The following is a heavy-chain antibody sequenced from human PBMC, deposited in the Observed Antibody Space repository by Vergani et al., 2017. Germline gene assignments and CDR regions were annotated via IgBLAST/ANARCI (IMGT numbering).Heavy chain of an antibody. V-gene: IGHV3-30*02. J-gene: IGHJ4*02. CDR1: GFTFNSYG. CDR3: ANEGGGYCSGGTCYPEY. D-gene: IGHD2-15*01. CDR2: IRSDESRG. Sequence: QVQLVESGGGVVQPGGSLRLSCAASGFTFNSYGMHWVRQAPGKGLEWVASIRSDESRGYYGDSMEGPFTISRDNSKKTLYLQSKSLRPEDTAVYYCANEGGGYCSGGTCYPEYWGQGTLVIVSS.